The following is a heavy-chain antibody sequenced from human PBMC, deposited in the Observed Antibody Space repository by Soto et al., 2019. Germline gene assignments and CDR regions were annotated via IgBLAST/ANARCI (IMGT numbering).Heavy chain of an antibody. Sequence: QVQLVQSGAEVKKPGSSVKVPCKASGGTFSSYSINWVRQAPGQGLEWMGEIIPIFGTANYAQKFHGRVTITADESTSTAYMELSSLRSEDTAVYYCARDGGRHSGGIDYWGQGTLVTVSS. D-gene: IGHD1-26*01. CDR1: GGTFSSYS. CDR2: IIPIFGTA. J-gene: IGHJ4*02. CDR3: ARDGGRHSGGIDY. V-gene: IGHV1-69*01.